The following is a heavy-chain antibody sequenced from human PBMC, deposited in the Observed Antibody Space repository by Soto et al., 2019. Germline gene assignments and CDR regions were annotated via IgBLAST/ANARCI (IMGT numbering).Heavy chain of an antibody. CDR2: IYYSGST. CDR3: ARASRAGGDYRGLDC. CDR1: GGSISSGDYY. Sequence: SETLSLTCTVSGGSISSGDYYWSWIRQPPGKGLEWIGYIYYSGSTYYNPSLKSRVTISVDTSKNQFSLKLSSVTAADTATYYCARASRAGGDYRGLDCWGQGTLLTVSS. D-gene: IGHD4-17*01. J-gene: IGHJ4*02. V-gene: IGHV4-30-4*01.